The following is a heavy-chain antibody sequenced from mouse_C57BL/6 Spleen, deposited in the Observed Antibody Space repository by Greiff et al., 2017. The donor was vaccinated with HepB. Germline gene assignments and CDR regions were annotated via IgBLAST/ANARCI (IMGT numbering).Heavy chain of an antibody. D-gene: IGHD1-1*01. V-gene: IGHV1-62-2*01. Sequence: VQLQQSGAELVKPGASVKLSCKASGYTFTEYTIHWVKQRSGQGLEWIGWFYPGSGSIKYNEKFKDKATLTADKSSSTVYMELSRLTSEDSAVYFCARHEDPHYYGSSPWYFDVWGTGTTVTVSS. CDR1: GYTFTEYT. CDR2: FYPGSGSI. CDR3: ARHEDPHYYGSSPWYFDV. J-gene: IGHJ1*03.